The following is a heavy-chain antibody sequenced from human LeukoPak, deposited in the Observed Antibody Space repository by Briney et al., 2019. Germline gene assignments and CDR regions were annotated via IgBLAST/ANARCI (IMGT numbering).Heavy chain of an antibody. D-gene: IGHD1-14*01. Sequence: PSETLSLTCTVSGGSISSSSYYWGWIRQPPGKGLEWIGEINHSGSTNYNPSLKSRVTISVDTSKNQFSLKLSSVTAADTAVYYCARFGSLNPDYWGQGTLVTVSS. CDR2: INHSGST. V-gene: IGHV4-39*07. CDR3: ARFGSLNPDY. J-gene: IGHJ4*02. CDR1: GGSISSSSYY.